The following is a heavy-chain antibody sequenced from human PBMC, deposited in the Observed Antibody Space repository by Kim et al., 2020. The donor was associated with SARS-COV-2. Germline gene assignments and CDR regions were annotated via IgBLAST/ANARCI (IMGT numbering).Heavy chain of an antibody. CDR2: ISYDGSNK. D-gene: IGHD5-12*01. CDR1: GFTFSSYA. CDR3: ARGGGYNGPFDY. J-gene: IGHJ4*02. Sequence: GGSLRLSCAASGFTFSSYAMHWVRQAPGKGLEWVAVISYDGSNKYYADSVKCRFTISRDNSKNTLYLQMNSLRAEDTAVYYCARGGGYNGPFDYWGQGTLVTVSS. V-gene: IGHV3-30*04.